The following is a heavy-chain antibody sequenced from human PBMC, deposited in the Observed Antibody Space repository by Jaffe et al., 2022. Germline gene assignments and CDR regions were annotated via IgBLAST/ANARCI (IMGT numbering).Heavy chain of an antibody. J-gene: IGHJ3*02. CDR3: AKDIRAVAGIEAFDI. CDR1: GFTFDDYA. V-gene: IGHV3-9*01. D-gene: IGHD6-19*01. Sequence: EVQLVESGGGLVQPGRSLRLSCAASGFTFDDYAMHWVRQAPGKGLEWVSGISWNSGSIGYADSVKGRFTISRDNAKNSLYLQMNSLRAEDTALYYCAKDIRAVAGIEAFDIWGQGTMVTVSS. CDR2: ISWNSGSI.